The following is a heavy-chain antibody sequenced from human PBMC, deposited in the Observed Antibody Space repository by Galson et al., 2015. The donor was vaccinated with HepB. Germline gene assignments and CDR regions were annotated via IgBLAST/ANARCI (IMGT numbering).Heavy chain of an antibody. CDR1: GFTFSSYA. D-gene: IGHD6-13*01. Sequence: SLRLSCAASGFTFSSYAMSWVRQAPGKGLEWVSAISGSGGSTYYADSVKGRFTISRDNSKNTLYLQMNSLRAEDTAVYYCAKHPWEYGSSLDYWGQGTLVTVSS. CDR3: AKHPWEYGSSLDY. CDR2: ISGSGGST. J-gene: IGHJ4*02. V-gene: IGHV3-23*01.